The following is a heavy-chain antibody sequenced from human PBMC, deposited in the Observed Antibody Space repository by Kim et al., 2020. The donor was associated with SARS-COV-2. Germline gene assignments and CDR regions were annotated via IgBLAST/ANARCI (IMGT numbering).Heavy chain of an antibody. J-gene: IGHJ3*02. CDR3: ARLLLRDCSGGSCYFDAFDI. CDR2: IYYSGST. Sequence: SETLSLTCTVSGGSISSSSYYWGWIRQPPGKGLEWIGSIYYSGSTYYNPSLKSRVTISVDTSKNQFSLKLSSVTAADTAVYYCARLLLRDCSGGSCYFDAFDIWGQGTMVTVSS. V-gene: IGHV4-39*07. CDR1: GGSISSSSYY. D-gene: IGHD2-15*01.